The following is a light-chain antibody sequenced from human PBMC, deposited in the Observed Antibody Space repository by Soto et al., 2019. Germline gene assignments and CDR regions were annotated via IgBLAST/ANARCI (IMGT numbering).Light chain of an antibody. CDR2: AAS. CDR1: RDISDD. CDR3: LQNFDYPRT. Sequence: AIQMTQSPTSLSASVGDRVTITCRASRDISDDLGWYQYKPGRAPKLLISAASRLQSGVPSRFSGSGSGADFTLTITSLQPEDCATYYCLQNFDYPRTFGQGTKVDIK. V-gene: IGKV1-6*01. J-gene: IGKJ1*01.